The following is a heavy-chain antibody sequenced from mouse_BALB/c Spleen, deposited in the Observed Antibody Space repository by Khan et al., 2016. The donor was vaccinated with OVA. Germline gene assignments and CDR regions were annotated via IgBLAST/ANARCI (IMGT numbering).Heavy chain of an antibody. V-gene: IGHV5-6*01. Sequence: EVELVESGGDLVKPGGSLKLSCAASGFTFSSYGMSWVRQTPDKRLEWVATLSSGGHYTYFPASVRGRFTISSDNAKNTLSLQMSSLKSEDTARYYCARSITTTKGYYYAMDYWGQGTSVTVSS. J-gene: IGHJ4*01. CDR2: LSSGGHYT. CDR1: GFTFSSYG. D-gene: IGHD1-2*01. CDR3: ARSITTTKGYYYAMDY.